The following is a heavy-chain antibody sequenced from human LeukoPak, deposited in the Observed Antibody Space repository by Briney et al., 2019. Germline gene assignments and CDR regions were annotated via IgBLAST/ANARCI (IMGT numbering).Heavy chain of an antibody. J-gene: IGHJ4*02. CDR3: ARVYSGSYWVVDY. Sequence: GGSLRLSCAASGFTFSDYYMSWIRQAPGKGLEWVSYISSSGSTIYYADSAKGRFTISRDNAKNSLYLQMNSLRAEDTAVYYCARVYSGSYWVVDYWGQGTLVTVSS. D-gene: IGHD1-26*01. CDR2: ISSSGSTI. CDR1: GFTFSDYY. V-gene: IGHV3-11*04.